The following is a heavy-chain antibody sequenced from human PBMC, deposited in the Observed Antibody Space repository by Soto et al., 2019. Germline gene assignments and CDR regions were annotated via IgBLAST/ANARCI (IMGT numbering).Heavy chain of an antibody. CDR2: IRSKANSYAT. CDR3: TRHRPQRDGYNAFDY. V-gene: IGHV3-73*01. Sequence: PGGSLRLSFAASGFTFRGSAMHWVRQASGKGLEWVGRIRSKANSYATAYAASVKGRFTISRDDSKNTAYLQMNSLKTEDTAVYYCTRHRPQRDGYNAFDYWGQGTLVTVSS. CDR1: GFTFRGSA. J-gene: IGHJ4*02. D-gene: IGHD5-12*01.